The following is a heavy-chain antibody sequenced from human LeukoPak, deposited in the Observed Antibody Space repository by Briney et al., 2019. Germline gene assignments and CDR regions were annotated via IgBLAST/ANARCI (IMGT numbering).Heavy chain of an antibody. CDR1: GGSFSGYY. CDR2: INHSGGT. CDR3: ARVIAARSYYYGMDV. Sequence: SETLSLTCAVYGGSFSGYYWSWIRRPPGKGLEWIGEINHSGGTNYNPSLKSRVTISVDTSKNQFSLKLSSVTAADTAVYYCARVIAARSYYYGMDVWGQGTTVTVSS. V-gene: IGHV4-34*01. D-gene: IGHD6-6*01. J-gene: IGHJ6*02.